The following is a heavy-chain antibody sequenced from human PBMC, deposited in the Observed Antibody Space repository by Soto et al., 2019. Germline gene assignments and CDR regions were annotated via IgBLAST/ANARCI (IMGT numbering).Heavy chain of an antibody. D-gene: IGHD2-21*02. Sequence: QVQLVQSGAEEKKPGASVKVSCKASGYTFTSYPMHWVRQAPGQRLEWMGWINAGNGNTKYSQKFQGRVPITRDTSASTAYMELSSLRSEDTAVYYCARSIVVVTALDYWGQGTLVTVSS. V-gene: IGHV1-3*05. CDR2: INAGNGNT. CDR3: ARSIVVVTALDY. J-gene: IGHJ4*02. CDR1: GYTFTSYP.